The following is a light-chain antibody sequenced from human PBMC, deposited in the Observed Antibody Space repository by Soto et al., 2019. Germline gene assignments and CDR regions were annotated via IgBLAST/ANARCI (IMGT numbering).Light chain of an antibody. CDR2: DAS. J-gene: IGKJ5*01. CDR3: QQRSNWPPIT. CDR1: QSVSSY. Sequence: EIVLTQSPGTLALSPGERATLSCRSSQSVSSYLAWYQQKPGQAPRLLIYDASNRATGIPDRFSGSGSGTDFTLTIRSLEPEDFAVYYCQQRSNWPPITFGQGTRLEIK. V-gene: IGKV3-11*01.